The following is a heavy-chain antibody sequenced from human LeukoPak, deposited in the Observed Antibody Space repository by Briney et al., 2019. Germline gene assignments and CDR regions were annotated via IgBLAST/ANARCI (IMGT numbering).Heavy chain of an antibody. V-gene: IGHV4-59*01. CDR1: GGSISSYY. J-gene: IGHJ4*02. Sequence: SETLSLTCTVSGGSISSYYWSWIRQPPGKGLEWIGYIYYSGSTNYNPSLKSRVTISVDTSKNQFSLKLSSVTAADTAVYYCARALDYSNYYPPTEPHFDYWGQGTLVTVSS. CDR3: ARALDYSNYYPPTEPHFDY. CDR2: IYYSGST. D-gene: IGHD4-11*01.